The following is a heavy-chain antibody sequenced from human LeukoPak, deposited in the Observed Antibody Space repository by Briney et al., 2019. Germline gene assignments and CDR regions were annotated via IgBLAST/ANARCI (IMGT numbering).Heavy chain of an antibody. D-gene: IGHD5-12*01. Sequence: SETLSLTCTVSGGSISSYYWSWIRQPPGKGLEWIGYIYYSGSTNYNPSLKSRVTISVDTSKNQFSLKLSSVTAADTAVYYCARGVARDWYFDLWGRGTLVTVSS. CDR1: GGSISSYY. CDR2: IYYSGST. V-gene: IGHV4-59*01. J-gene: IGHJ2*01. CDR3: ARGVARDWYFDL.